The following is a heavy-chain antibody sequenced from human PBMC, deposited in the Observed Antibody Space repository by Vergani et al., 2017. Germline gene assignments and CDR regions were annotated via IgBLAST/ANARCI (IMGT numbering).Heavy chain of an antibody. V-gene: IGHV4-38-2*01. CDR2: IYHSGST. D-gene: IGHD2-2*01. Sequence: QVQLQESGPGLVKPSETLSLTCAVSGYSISSGYYWGWIRQPPGKGLEWIGSIYHSGSTYYNPSLKSRVTLSVDPSKNQVSLNLSSVTAADTAVYYCARHGWVVCSSNSFPFDNWGQGSLVTVSS. CDR3: ARHGWVVCSSNSFPFDN. CDR1: GYSISSGYY. J-gene: IGHJ4*02.